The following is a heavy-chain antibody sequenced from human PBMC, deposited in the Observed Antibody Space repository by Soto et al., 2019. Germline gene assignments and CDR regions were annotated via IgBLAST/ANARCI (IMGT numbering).Heavy chain of an antibody. Sequence: SETLSLTCTVSGGSISSYYWSWIRQPPGKGLEWIGYIYYSGSTNYNPSLKSRVTISVDTSKNQFSLKLSSVTAADTAVYYCARDAPIAAAGTRYYGMEVWGQGTTVTVSS. CDR3: ARDAPIAAAGTRYYGMEV. CDR1: GGSISSYY. D-gene: IGHD6-13*01. CDR2: IYYSGST. J-gene: IGHJ6*02. V-gene: IGHV4-59*01.